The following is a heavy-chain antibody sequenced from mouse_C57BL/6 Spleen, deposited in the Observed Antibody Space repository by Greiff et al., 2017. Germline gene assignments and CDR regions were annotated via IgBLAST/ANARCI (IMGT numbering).Heavy chain of an antibody. CDR2: IWRGGST. CDR1: GFSLTSYG. V-gene: IGHV2-5*01. Sequence: VQVVESGPGLVQPSQSLSITCTVSGFSLTSYGVHWVRQSPGKGLEWLGVIWRGGSTDYNAAFMSRLSITKDNSKSQVFFKMNSLQADDTAIYYCAKVGRDYYAMDYWGQGTSVTVSS. CDR3: AKVGRDYYAMDY. J-gene: IGHJ4*01. D-gene: IGHD4-1*01.